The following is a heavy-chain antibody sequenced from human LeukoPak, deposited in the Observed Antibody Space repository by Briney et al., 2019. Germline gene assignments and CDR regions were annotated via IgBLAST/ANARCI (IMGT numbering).Heavy chain of an antibody. CDR3: GRDPNGDYIGAFEFQR. V-gene: IGHV3-23*01. D-gene: IGHD4-17*01. Sequence: PGGSLRLSXAASGFTFSNYALAWVRPAPWKELAWVSVIRGSGAGTHYVDSVKGRFTISRDNSRNILYLQMNNLRGEDTALYYCGRDPNGDYIGAFEFQRWGQGTLVSVSS. CDR1: GFTFSNYA. CDR2: IRGSGAGT. J-gene: IGHJ1*01.